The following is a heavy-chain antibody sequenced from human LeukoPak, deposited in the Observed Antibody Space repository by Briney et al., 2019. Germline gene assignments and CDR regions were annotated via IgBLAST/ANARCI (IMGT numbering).Heavy chain of an antibody. CDR3: ARDYCSGGSCYSAGIDAFDI. V-gene: IGHV3-48*03. J-gene: IGHJ3*02. CDR1: GFTFSSYA. Sequence: GGSLRLSCAASGFTFSSYAMNWVRQAPGKGLEWVSYISSSGSTIYYADSVKGRFTISRDNAKNSLYLQMNSLRAEDTAVYYCARDYCSGGSCYSAGIDAFDIWGQGTMVTVSS. CDR2: ISSSGSTI. D-gene: IGHD2-15*01.